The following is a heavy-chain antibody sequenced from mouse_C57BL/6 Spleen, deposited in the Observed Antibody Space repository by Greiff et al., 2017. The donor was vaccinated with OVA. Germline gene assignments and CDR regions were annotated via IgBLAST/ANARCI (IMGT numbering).Heavy chain of an antibody. CDR3: TGTTVVATNYWYFDV. CDR1: GYTFTSYW. Sequence: EVQLQESGTVLARPGASVKMSCKTSGYTFTSYWMHWVKQRPGQGLEWIGAIYPGNSDTSYNQKFKGKAKLTAVPSASTAYMELSSLTNEDSAVYYCTGTTVVATNYWYFDVWGTGTTVTVSS. V-gene: IGHV1-5*01. D-gene: IGHD1-1*01. J-gene: IGHJ1*03. CDR2: IYPGNSDT.